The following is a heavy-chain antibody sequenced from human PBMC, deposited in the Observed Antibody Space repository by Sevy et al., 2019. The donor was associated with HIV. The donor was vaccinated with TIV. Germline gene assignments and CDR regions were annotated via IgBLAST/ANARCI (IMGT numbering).Heavy chain of an antibody. CDR2: GSGSGSNT. D-gene: IGHD3-22*01. CDR3: VRRSSYSDSSGYYSFDY. Sequence: GGSLRLSCAASGFTFSNHVMNWVRQAPGKGLEWVSAGSGSGSNTYYADSVQGWFTISRDNSKNTLYLQMNTLRAEDTAVYYCVRRSSYSDSSGYYSFDYWGQGTLVTVSS. J-gene: IGHJ4*02. V-gene: IGHV3-23*01. CDR1: GFTFSNHV.